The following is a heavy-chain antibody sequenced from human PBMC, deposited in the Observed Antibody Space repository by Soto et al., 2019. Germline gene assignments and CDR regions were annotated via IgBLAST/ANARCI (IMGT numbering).Heavy chain of an antibody. Sequence: GXXRLSCAASGFTFSSYAMSWVRQGPGKGLEWVSVISGSGGSTHYADSVKGRSTISRDNSKNTLHLQVNSLRGEDTAVYYCAKEADISGYYPDYWGQGTQVTVSS. V-gene: IGHV3-23*01. CDR2: ISGSGGST. D-gene: IGHD3-22*01. CDR1: GFTFSSYA. J-gene: IGHJ4*02. CDR3: AKEADISGYYPDY.